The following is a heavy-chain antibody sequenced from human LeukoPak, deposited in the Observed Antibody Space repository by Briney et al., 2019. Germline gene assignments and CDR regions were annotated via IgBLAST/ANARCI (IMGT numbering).Heavy chain of an antibody. D-gene: IGHD4-17*01. CDR3: ASSSISQTKYGDYWYFDL. V-gene: IGHV3-13*04. Sequence: PGGSLRLSCAASGFTFSSRDMHWVRQATGKGLEWVSAIGTAGDTYYPGSVKGRFTISRENAKNSLYLQMNSLRAGDTAVYYCASSSISQTKYGDYWYFDLWGRGTLVTVSS. CDR2: IGTAGDT. CDR1: GFTFSSRD. J-gene: IGHJ2*01.